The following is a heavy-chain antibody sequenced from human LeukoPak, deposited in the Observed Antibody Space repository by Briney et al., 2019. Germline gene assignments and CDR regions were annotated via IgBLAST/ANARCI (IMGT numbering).Heavy chain of an antibody. Sequence: GGSLRLSCAASGFTFGSYAMSWVRQAPGRGLEWVSATSGSGGNTYYADSVKGRFTISRDNSKNTLYLQMNSLRADDTAVYYCARNHHNSGGRCDFWGQGTLVTVSS. D-gene: IGHD2-15*01. CDR1: GFTFGSYA. CDR3: ARNHHNSGGRCDF. V-gene: IGHV3-23*01. CDR2: TSGSGGNT. J-gene: IGHJ4*02.